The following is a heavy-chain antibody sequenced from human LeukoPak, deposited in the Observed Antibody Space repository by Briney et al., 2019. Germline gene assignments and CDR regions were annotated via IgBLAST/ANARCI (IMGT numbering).Heavy chain of an antibody. Sequence: SVKVSCKASGGTFSSYAISWVRQAPGQGLEWMGRIIPILGIANYAQKFQGRVTITADKSTSTAYMELSSLRSEDTAVYYCARGFYVDIVATITFDYWGQGTLVTVSS. CDR2: IIPILGIA. J-gene: IGHJ4*02. D-gene: IGHD5-12*01. V-gene: IGHV1-69*04. CDR1: GGTFSSYA. CDR3: ARGFYVDIVATITFDY.